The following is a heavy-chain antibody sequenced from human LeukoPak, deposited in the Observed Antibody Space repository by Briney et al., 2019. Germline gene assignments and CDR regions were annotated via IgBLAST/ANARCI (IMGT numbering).Heavy chain of an antibody. D-gene: IGHD2-15*01. CDR3: AGTARQCSS. CDR1: GDSIYTYY. CDR2: IYHSGDT. J-gene: IGHJ5*02. Sequence: SETLSLTCTVSGDSIYTYYWSWIRQPPGKGLEYIGYIYHSGDTYYNPSLKSRVTMSVDTSNNQFSLRLSSVTAADTAVYYCAGTARQCSSWGQGILVSVSS. V-gene: IGHV4-59*01.